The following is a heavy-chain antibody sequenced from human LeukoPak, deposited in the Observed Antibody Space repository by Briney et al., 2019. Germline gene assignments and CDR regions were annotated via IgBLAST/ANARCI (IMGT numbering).Heavy chain of an antibody. Sequence: PGGSLRLSCAASGFTFSSYGMHWVRQAPGKGLEWVAFIRYDGSNKFYGDSVKGRFTISRDNSKNTLFLQLNSLRAEDTAVYYCAREFSSGWFTVYYYYMDVWGKGTTVTVSS. J-gene: IGHJ6*03. CDR3: AREFSSGWFTVYYYYMDV. CDR1: GFTFSSYG. CDR2: IRYDGSNK. V-gene: IGHV3-30*02. D-gene: IGHD6-19*01.